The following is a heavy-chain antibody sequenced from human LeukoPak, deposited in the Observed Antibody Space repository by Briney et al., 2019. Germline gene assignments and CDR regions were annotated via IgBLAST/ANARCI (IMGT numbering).Heavy chain of an antibody. CDR1: GYSLSSGYY. Sequence: SETLSLTCAVSGYSLSSGYYWGWIRQPPGKGLEWIGSINHSGSTHYNSSLKSRITISVDTSKNQFALKLTSVTAADTAMYYCARQWQSTGFDYWGQGTLVTVSS. CDR2: INHSGST. J-gene: IGHJ4*02. V-gene: IGHV4-38-2*01. D-gene: IGHD2-2*01. CDR3: ARQWQSTGFDY.